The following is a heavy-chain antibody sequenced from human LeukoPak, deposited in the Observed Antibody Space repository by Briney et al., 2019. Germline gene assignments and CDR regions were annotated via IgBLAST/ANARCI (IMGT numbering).Heavy chain of an antibody. CDR3: AKDPRPRGTGTTPYSYFDY. J-gene: IGHJ4*02. CDR1: GFTFSSYA. D-gene: IGHD1-7*01. Sequence: PGGSLRLSCAASGFTFSSYAMSWVRQAPGKGLEWVSAISGSGGRTYYADSVKGRFTISRDNSKNTLYLQMNSLRAEDTAVYYCAKDPRPRGTGTTPYSYFDYWGQGTLVTVSS. V-gene: IGHV3-23*01. CDR2: ISGSGGRT.